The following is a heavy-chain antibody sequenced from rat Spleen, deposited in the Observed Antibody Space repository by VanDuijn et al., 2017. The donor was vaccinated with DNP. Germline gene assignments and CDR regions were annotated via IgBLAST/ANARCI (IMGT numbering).Heavy chain of an antibody. D-gene: IGHD1-6*01. CDR1: GFTFSDYY. J-gene: IGHJ2*01. V-gene: IGHV5-22*01. Sequence: EVQLVESGGGLVQPGRSLKLSCAASGFTFSDYYMAWVRQAPTKGLKWVAYISHEGSSTYYRDSVKGRFTIYRDNAKSTLYLQMNSLRSEDTATYYCAKDTEYYGLQDYFDYWGQGVMVTGSS. CDR3: AKDTEYYGLQDYFDY. CDR2: ISHEGSST.